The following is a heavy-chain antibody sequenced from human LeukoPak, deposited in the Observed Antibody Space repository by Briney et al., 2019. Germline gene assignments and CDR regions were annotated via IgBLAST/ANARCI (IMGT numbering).Heavy chain of an antibody. J-gene: IGHJ4*02. CDR1: GYPFTGYS. Sequence: ASVKVSCKASGYPFTGYSMHWVPQAPGQGLEWMGWINPNSGSTNYAQKFQVRVTMTRYTSISTAQMELTSLRSDDTKLNNRPSSLYHILTGYFHWGQGTLVSVST. CDR2: INPNSGST. V-gene: IGHV1-2*02. D-gene: IGHD3-9*01. CDR3: PSSLYHILTGYFH.